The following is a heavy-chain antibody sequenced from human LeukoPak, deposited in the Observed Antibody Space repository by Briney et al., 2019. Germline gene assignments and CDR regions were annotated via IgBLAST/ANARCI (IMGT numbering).Heavy chain of an antibody. CDR2: ISGSGGST. V-gene: IGHV3-23*01. CDR1: GFTFSSYA. D-gene: IGHD2-21*02. Sequence: QSGGSLRLSCAASGFTFSSYAMSWVRQAPGKGLEWVSAISGSGGSTYYADSVKGRFTISSDNSKNTLYLQMNSLRAEDTAVYYCAKSRAYCGGDCYSWNLDYWGQGTLVTVSS. CDR3: AKSRAYCGGDCYSWNLDY. J-gene: IGHJ4*02.